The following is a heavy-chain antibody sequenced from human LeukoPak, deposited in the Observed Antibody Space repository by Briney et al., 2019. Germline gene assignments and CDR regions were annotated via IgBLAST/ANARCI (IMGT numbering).Heavy chain of an antibody. J-gene: IGHJ4*02. D-gene: IGHD3-10*01. CDR2: ISGSGGST. CDR3: AKGGSGSYYIMTLDY. Sequence: PGGSLRLSCAASGFTFSSHAMSWVRQAPGKGLEWVSGISGSGGSTYYADSVKGRFTISRDNSRNTLYLQMNSLRAEDTAVYYCAKGGSGSYYIMTLDYWGQGTLVTVSS. CDR1: GFTFSSHA. V-gene: IGHV3-23*01.